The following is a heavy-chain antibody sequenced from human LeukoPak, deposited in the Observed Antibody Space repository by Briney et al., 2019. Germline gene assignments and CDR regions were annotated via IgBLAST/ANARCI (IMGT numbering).Heavy chain of an antibody. CDR1: GYRFTSYW. V-gene: IGHV5-51*01. CDR2: IYPGDSET. J-gene: IGHJ4*02. CDR3: ARRRDLYSGSYYPFDY. D-gene: IGHD1-26*01. Sequence: NPGESLKISCKGSGYRFTSYWIAWVRQMPGKGLEWMGIIYPGDSETRYSPSFQGQVTISADKSISTAYLQWSSLKASDTAMYYCARRRDLYSGSYYPFDYWGQGTLVTVSS.